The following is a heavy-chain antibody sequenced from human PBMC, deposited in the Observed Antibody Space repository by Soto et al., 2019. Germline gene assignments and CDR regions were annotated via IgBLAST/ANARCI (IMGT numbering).Heavy chain of an antibody. D-gene: IGHD2-8*01. CDR3: VSQSTSVLTQAYFDY. V-gene: IGHV4-39*01. CDR1: CGSVSNSNYY. CDR2: VYYRGRS. Sequence: SETLSLTCTVSCGSVSNSNYYWGWIRQSPGKGLEWIGSVYYRGRSYSKSSVKSRVTISVDTSKNQFCLNLNSVTASDTAVYHCVSQSTSVLTQAYFDYWGPGALVTVSS. J-gene: IGHJ4*02.